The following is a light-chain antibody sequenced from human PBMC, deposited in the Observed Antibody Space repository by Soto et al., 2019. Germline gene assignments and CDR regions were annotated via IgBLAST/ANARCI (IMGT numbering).Light chain of an antibody. J-gene: IGKJ5*01. CDR3: QQYNNWPPGIT. CDR1: QGISSY. CDR2: AAS. Sequence: AIRMTQSPSSFSASTGDRVTITCRASQGISSYLAWYQQKPGKAPKLLIYAASTLQSGVPSRFSGSGSGTDFTLTISCLQSEDFAVYYCQQYNNWPPGITFGQGTRLEIK. V-gene: IGKV1-8*01.